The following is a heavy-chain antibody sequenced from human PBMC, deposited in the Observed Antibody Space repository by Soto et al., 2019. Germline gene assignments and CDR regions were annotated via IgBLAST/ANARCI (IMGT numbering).Heavy chain of an antibody. D-gene: IGHD3-3*01. CDR1: GFTFSSYP. J-gene: IGHJ4*02. Sequence: SGGSLRLSCAASGFTFSSYPMSWVRQAPGKGLEWVSAISGSGGSTYYADSVKGRFTISRDNSKNTLYLQMNSLRAEDTAVYYCAKVNYDFWSGYSEKANLDYWGQGTLVTVSS. CDR3: AKVNYDFWSGYSEKANLDY. CDR2: ISGSGGST. V-gene: IGHV3-23*01.